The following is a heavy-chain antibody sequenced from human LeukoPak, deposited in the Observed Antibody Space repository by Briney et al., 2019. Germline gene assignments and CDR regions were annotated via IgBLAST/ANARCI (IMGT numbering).Heavy chain of an antibody. CDR3: VKGGQRYDFWRFDF. CDR2: ISGNGGST. Sequence: GGSLRLSCEASGFSFSIYAMSWVRQAPGKGLEWVSSISGNGGSTYYANSVKGRFTVARDNSKNTVYLEVNSLREDNTALYYCVKGGQRYDFWRFDFWGRGTLVTVSS. CDR1: GFSFSIYA. D-gene: IGHD3-3*01. V-gene: IGHV3-23*01. J-gene: IGHJ5*01.